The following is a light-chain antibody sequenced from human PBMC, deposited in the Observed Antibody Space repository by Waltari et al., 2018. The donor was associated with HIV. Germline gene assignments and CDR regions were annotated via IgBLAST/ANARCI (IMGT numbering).Light chain of an antibody. CDR2: GAS. CDR1: ESVNSDF. V-gene: IGKV3-20*01. J-gene: IGKJ1*01. Sequence: DIVLTQSPGTLSLSPGESATLSCRASESVNSDFFAWYQQRPGQAPRGLVYGASTRALGIPDRFSGSGSGTDFTLTISRLEPEDFAVYYCQQYGISPRIFGQGTKVE. CDR3: QQYGISPRI.